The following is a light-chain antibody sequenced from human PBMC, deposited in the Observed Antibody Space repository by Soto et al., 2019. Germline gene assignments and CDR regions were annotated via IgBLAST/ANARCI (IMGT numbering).Light chain of an antibody. CDR1: QGISSY. J-gene: IGKJ1*01. CDR2: AAS. CDR3: QQYYSYPHT. V-gene: IGKV1-8*01. Sequence: AIRMTQSPSSFSASTGDRFTITCRASQGISSYLAWYQQKPGKAPKLLIYAASTLQSGVPSRFSGSGSGTDFTLTISCLQSEDFATYYCQQYYSYPHTFGQGTNVEI.